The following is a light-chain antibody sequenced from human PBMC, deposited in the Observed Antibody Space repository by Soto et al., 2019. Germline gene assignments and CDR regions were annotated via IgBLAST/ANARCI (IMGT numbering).Light chain of an antibody. Sequence: EIVLTQSPATLSLSPGERATLSCRASQSVSSDLAWYQQKPGQAPRLLIYGASTRATGIPARFSGSGSGIEFTLTISSLQSEDFAVYYCQQYNNWPWTFGQGTKVDIK. J-gene: IGKJ1*01. CDR1: QSVSSD. CDR3: QQYNNWPWT. CDR2: GAS. V-gene: IGKV3-15*01.